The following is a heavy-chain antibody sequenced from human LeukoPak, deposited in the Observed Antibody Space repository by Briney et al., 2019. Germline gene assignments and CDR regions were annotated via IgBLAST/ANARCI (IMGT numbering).Heavy chain of an antibody. D-gene: IGHD6-19*01. CDR3: ASIAVAGSSSEY. V-gene: IGHV3-9*01. CDR1: GFTFDDYA. J-gene: IGHJ4*02. Sequence: PGRSLRLSCAASGFTFDDYAMHWVRQAPGKGLEWVSGISWNSGSIGYADSVKGRFTISRDNAKNSLYLQMNNLRAEDTALYYCASIAVAGSSSEYWGQGTLVTVSS. CDR2: ISWNSGSI.